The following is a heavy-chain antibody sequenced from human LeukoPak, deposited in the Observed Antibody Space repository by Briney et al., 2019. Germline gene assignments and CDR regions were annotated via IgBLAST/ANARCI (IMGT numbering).Heavy chain of an antibody. V-gene: IGHV5-51*01. CDR3: VRRTGNSFVDY. CDR1: GYSFTSYW. D-gene: IGHD4-23*01. Sequence: GESLQISCQGSGYSFTSYWIAWVRQLHGKGLEWMGIIYPGDSDTKYSTSFEGKVTISVDKSISTAYLQWSSLKASDTAMYYCVRRTGNSFVDYWGQGTLVTVSS. J-gene: IGHJ4*02. CDR2: IYPGDSDT.